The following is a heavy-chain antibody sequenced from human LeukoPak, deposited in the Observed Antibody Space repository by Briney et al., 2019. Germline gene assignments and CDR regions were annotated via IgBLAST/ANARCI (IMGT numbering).Heavy chain of an antibody. Sequence: ASVKVSCKASGYTFTSYGISWVRQAPGQGLEWMGWISAYNGNTNYAQKLQGRVTMTTDTSTSTAYMELRSLRSDDTAVYYCARLYCSSTSCYTGYYYYGMDVWGQGTTATVSS. CDR3: ARLYCSSTSCYTGYYYYGMDV. V-gene: IGHV1-18*01. J-gene: IGHJ6*02. D-gene: IGHD2-2*02. CDR2: ISAYNGNT. CDR1: GYTFTSYG.